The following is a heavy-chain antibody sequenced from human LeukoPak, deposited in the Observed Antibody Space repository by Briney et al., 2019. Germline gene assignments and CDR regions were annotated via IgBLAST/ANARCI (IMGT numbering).Heavy chain of an antibody. Sequence: GGSLRLSCAVSGFTFSDSWMHWVRQAPGKGPEWLSRTSKDGSDTVYARSAKGRLTASRDNAKNTVYLELTNLRPDDTALYYCARGGYSGSYYRFSWGRGTLLSVAS. J-gene: IGHJ4*02. D-gene: IGHD6-25*01. CDR1: GFTFSDSW. V-gene: IGHV3-74*01. CDR3: ARGGYSGSYYRFS. CDR2: TSKDGSDT.